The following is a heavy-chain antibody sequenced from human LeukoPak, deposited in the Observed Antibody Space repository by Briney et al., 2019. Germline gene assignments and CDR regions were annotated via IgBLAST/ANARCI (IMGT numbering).Heavy chain of an antibody. J-gene: IGHJ4*02. CDR2: IYRSGST. CDR3: ARYRGASGYHFDY. CDR1: GGSISSSNW. D-gene: IGHD5-12*01. V-gene: IGHV4-4*02. Sequence: SGTLSLTCAVSGGSISSSNWWSWVRQPPGKGLEWIGEIYRSGSTNYNPSLKSRVTISVDKSKNQFSLKLSSVTAADTAMYYCARYRGASGYHFDYWGQGTLVTVSS.